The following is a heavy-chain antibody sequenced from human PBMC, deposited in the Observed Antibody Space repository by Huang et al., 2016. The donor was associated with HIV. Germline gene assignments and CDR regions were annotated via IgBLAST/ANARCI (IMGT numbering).Heavy chain of an antibody. CDR3: ARDPKYHRIGYYRQRRGIDI. V-gene: IGHV1-18*01. Sequence: QIQLMQSGPELKQPGASVKVSCKASGYPFTSYGITGGRQAPGQGPEWMGWISASSGDTEYAQKFQGRVTLTTDTSTNIAYMELRSLRSDDTAKYYCARDPKYHRIGYYRQRRGIDIWGQGTMVIVSS. D-gene: IGHD3-22*01. CDR2: ISASSGDT. J-gene: IGHJ3*02. CDR1: GYPFTSYG.